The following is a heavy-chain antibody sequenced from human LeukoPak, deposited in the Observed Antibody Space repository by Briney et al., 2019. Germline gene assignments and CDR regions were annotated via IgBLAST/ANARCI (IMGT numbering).Heavy chain of an antibody. Sequence: GASVKVSCKASGYTFTSYDINWVRQATGQGLEWMGWMNPNSGNTGYAQKFQGRVTMTRNTSISTAYMELSSLRSEDTAVYYCTRLYSYYDILTGYYLYYFDYWGQGTLVTVSS. J-gene: IGHJ4*02. D-gene: IGHD3-9*01. CDR1: GYTFTSYD. CDR2: MNPNSGNT. CDR3: TRLYSYYDILTGYYLYYFDY. V-gene: IGHV1-8*01.